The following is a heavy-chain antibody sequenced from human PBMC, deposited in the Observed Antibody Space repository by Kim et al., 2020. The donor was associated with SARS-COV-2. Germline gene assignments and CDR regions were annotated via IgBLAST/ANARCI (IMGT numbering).Heavy chain of an antibody. CDR3: ARDLGYSYGYPYYYYGMDV. CDR1: GGSISSYY. CDR2: IYYSGST. D-gene: IGHD5-18*01. Sequence: SETLSLTCTVSGGSISSYYWSWIRQPPGKGLEWIGYIYYSGSTNYNPSLKSRVTISVDTSKNQFSLKLSSVTAADTAVYYCARDLGYSYGYPYYYYGMDVWGQATTVTVSS. J-gene: IGHJ6*02. V-gene: IGHV4-59*13.